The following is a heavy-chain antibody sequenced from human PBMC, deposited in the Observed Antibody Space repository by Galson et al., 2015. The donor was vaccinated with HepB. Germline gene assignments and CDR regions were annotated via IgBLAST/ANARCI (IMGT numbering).Heavy chain of an antibody. CDR1: GFTFSSYG. CDR3: AKDNLVTMVRGEGAVDY. D-gene: IGHD3-10*01. CDR2: VRYDGSNK. J-gene: IGHJ4*02. V-gene: IGHV3-30*02. Sequence: SLRLSCAASGFTFSSYGMHWVRQAPGKGLEWVAFVRYDGSNKYYADSVKGRFTISRDNSKNTLYLQMNSLRAEDTAVYYCAKDNLVTMVRGEGAVDYWGQGTLVTVSS.